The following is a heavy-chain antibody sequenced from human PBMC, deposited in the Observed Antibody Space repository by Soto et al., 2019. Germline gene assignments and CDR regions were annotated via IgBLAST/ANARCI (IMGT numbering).Heavy chain of an antibody. CDR3: AKGGRQWLVTSDFNY. D-gene: IGHD6-19*01. V-gene: IGHV3-30*18. Sequence: VQLVESGGGVVQPGRSLRLSCAAFGFTFSDYAMHWVRQAPGKGLEWVAVVSHDGRNTHYADSVKGRFTISRDSSKNTVSLAMTSLRAEDTAVYYCAKGGRQWLVTSDFNYWGQGALVTVSS. J-gene: IGHJ4*02. CDR2: VSHDGRNT. CDR1: GFTFSDYA.